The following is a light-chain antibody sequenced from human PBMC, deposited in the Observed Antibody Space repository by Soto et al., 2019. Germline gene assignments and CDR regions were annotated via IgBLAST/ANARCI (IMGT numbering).Light chain of an antibody. V-gene: IGKV3-20*01. CDR2: GAS. J-gene: IGKJ1*01. CDR3: QQYGRSPLT. CDR1: PFVNFNY. Sequence: VLTQSPDTLSLSPGERATLSCRASPFVNFNYLAWYQQRPGQAPRLLIYGASSRATGIPDRFGGSGSGTDFTLTISRLEPEDFAVYYCQQYGRSPLTFGQGTKWIS.